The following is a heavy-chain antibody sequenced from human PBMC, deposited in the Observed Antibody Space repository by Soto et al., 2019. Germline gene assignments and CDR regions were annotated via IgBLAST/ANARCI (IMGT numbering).Heavy chain of an antibody. CDR2: IIPIFGTA. V-gene: IGHV1-69*12. J-gene: IGHJ4*02. CDR1: GGTFSSYA. CDR3: ARDSRQRASGSYGGNDY. D-gene: IGHD1-26*01. Sequence: QVQLVQSGAEVKRPGSSVKVSCKASGGTFSSYAISWVRQAPGQGLEWMGGIIPIFGTANYAQKFQGRVTITADESTSTAYMELSSLRSEDTAVYYCARDSRQRASGSYGGNDYWGQGTLVTVSS.